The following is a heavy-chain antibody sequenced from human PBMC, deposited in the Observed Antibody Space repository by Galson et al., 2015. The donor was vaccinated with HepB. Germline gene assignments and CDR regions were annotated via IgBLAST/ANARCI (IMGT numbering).Heavy chain of an antibody. J-gene: IGHJ4*02. CDR3: ARDRTVAGRFDY. CDR2: ISQSGDT. V-gene: IGHV4-4*02. Sequence: LSLTCAVSGGSTSSNNWWSWVRQPPGKGLEWIGEISQSGDTNHNPSLKSRVTISLDKSKNQFSLKVNSVTAADTAVYYCARDRTVAGRFDYWGRGTLVTVSS. CDR1: GGSTSSNNW. D-gene: IGHD6-19*01.